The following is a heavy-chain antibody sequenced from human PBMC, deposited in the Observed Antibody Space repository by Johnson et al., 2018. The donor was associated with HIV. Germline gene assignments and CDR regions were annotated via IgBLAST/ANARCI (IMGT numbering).Heavy chain of an antibody. V-gene: IGHV3-15*01. Sequence: MQLVESGGGVVQPGRSLRLSCAASGFTFSNAWMSWVRQAPGKGLEWVGRIKSKTDGGTTDYAAPVKGRFTIPRDDSKSIAYLQMNSLKTEDTAVYYCTREISAYCGGDCYSAFDIWGQGTMVTVSS. D-gene: IGHD2-21*02. CDR2: IKSKTDGGTT. CDR3: TREISAYCGGDCYSAFDI. J-gene: IGHJ3*02. CDR1: GFTFSNAW.